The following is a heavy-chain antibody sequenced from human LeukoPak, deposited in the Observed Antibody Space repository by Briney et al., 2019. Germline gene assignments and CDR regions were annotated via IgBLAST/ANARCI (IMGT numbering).Heavy chain of an antibody. Sequence: KTGGSLRLSCAASGFTFSSYAMSWVRQAPGKGLEWVSAISGSGGSTYYADSVKGRFTISRDNSKNTLYLQMNSLRAEDTAVYYCARDRWELGAFDIWGQGTMVTVSS. V-gene: IGHV3-23*01. J-gene: IGHJ3*02. CDR1: GFTFSSYA. CDR3: ARDRWELGAFDI. CDR2: ISGSGGST. D-gene: IGHD1-26*01.